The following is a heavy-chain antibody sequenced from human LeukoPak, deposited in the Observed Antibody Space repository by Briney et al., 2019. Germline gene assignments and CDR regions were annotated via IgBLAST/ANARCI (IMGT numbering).Heavy chain of an antibody. CDR2: IYTSGST. CDR1: GGSISSYY. J-gene: IGHJ5*02. V-gene: IGHV4-4*07. Sequence: PSETLSLTCTVSGGSISSYYWSWIRQPAGKGLEWIGRIYTSGSTNYNPSLKSRVTISVDTSKNQFSLKLSSVTAADTAVYYCARANLRFLEWLLYESWFDPWGQGTLVTVSS. D-gene: IGHD3-3*01. CDR3: ARANLRFLEWLLYESWFDP.